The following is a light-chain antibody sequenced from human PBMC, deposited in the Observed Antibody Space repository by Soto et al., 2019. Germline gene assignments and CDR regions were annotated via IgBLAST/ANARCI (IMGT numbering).Light chain of an antibody. CDR3: QQSYSTVWT. Sequence: DIQMTQSPSSLSASVGDRVTITCRASQSISTYLNWYQQKPGKAPKLLIYAASSLQSGVPSRVSGSGSGTDFTLTISSLQPEDFATYYCQQSYSTVWTFGQGTKVDIK. CDR1: QSISTY. J-gene: IGKJ1*01. V-gene: IGKV1-39*01. CDR2: AAS.